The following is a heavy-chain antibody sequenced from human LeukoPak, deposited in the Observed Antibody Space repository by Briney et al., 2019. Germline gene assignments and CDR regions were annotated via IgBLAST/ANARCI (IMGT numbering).Heavy chain of an antibody. CDR1: GFTFSNYA. CDR2: LSGSGGST. D-gene: IGHD5-18*01. Sequence: GGSLRLSCAASGFTFSNYAMSWVRQAPGKGLEWVSALSGSGGSTYYADSVKGRFTISRDNSKNTLFLQMDSLSGEDTAVYYCASHSSGHNFETLESWGQGTLVTVSS. V-gene: IGHV3-23*01. CDR3: ASHSSGHNFETLES. J-gene: IGHJ4*02.